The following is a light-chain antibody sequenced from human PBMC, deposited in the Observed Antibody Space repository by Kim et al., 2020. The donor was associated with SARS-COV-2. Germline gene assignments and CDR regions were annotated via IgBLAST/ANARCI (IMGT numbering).Light chain of an antibody. V-gene: IGKV1-5*03. Sequence: ASVGDRVTLTCPASQSISSWLSWYQQKPEKAPKLLIYKASTLESGVPSRFSGSGSGTEFTLTIRSLQPDDFATYYCQQYNSYPCTFGQGTKVDIK. CDR2: KAS. CDR3: QQYNSYPCT. CDR1: QSISSW. J-gene: IGKJ1*01.